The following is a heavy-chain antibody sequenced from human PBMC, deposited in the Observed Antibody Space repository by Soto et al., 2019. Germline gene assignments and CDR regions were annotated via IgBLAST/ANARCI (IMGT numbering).Heavy chain of an antibody. J-gene: IGHJ5*02. D-gene: IGHD2-2*01. CDR3: AKVPDR. V-gene: IGHV4-30-2*01. Sequence: PSETLSLTCAVSGGSISSGGYSWSWIRQPPGKGLEWIGYIYHSGSTYYNPSLKSRVTISVDRSKNQFSLKLSSVTAADTAVYYRAKVPDRWGQGTLATVS. CDR2: IYHSGST. CDR1: GGSISSGGYS.